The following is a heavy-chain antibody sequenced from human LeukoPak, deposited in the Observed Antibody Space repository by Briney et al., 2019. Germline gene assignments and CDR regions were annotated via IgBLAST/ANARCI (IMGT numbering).Heavy chain of an antibody. CDR1: GFPFSDYA. D-gene: IGHD2-21*01. J-gene: IGHJ4*02. Sequence: PGGSLRLSCAASGFPFSDYAMSWVRQAPGKGLEWVSAVGGSDTSTYYADSVKGRFAISRDNSKNTLGLQMNNLRAEDTAVYYCAKSRGSSCYSGTDYWGQRTLVTVSS. V-gene: IGHV3-23*01. CDR2: VGGSDTST. CDR3: AKSRGSSCYSGTDY.